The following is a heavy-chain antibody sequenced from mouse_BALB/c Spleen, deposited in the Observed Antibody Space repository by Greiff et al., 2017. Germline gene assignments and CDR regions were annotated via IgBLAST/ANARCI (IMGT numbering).Heavy chain of an antibody. J-gene: IGHJ4*01. CDR2: IWSGGST. Sequence: VQLQQSGPGLVQPSQSLSITCTVSGFSLTSYGVHWVRQSPGKGLEWLGVIWSGGSTDYNAAFISRLSISKDNSKSQVFFKMNSLQANDTAIYYCARNWGAYYRYDDAMDYWGQGTSVTVSS. D-gene: IGHD2-14*01. CDR1: GFSLTSYG. V-gene: IGHV2-2*02. CDR3: ARNWGAYYRYDDAMDY.